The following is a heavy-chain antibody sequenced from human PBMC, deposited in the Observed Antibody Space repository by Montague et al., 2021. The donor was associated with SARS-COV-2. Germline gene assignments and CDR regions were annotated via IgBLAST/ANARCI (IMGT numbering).Heavy chain of an antibody. CDR1: GGPFSSTSFY. Sequence: SETLSLTCSVSGGPFSSTSFYWGWIRQAPGKGLEWVANFYYNGFTYYNPSLKSRVTLSVDPSTNQFLLKLTSVTAADTAVYYCARPRPGGPNNWFDTWGQGILVTVSS. CDR2: FYYNGFT. CDR3: ARPRPGGPNNWFDT. D-gene: IGHD6-6*01. J-gene: IGHJ5*02. V-gene: IGHV4-39*01.